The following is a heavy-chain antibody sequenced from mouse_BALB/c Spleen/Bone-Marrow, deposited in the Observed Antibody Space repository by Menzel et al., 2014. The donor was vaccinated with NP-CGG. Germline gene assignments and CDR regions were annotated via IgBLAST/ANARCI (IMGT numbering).Heavy chain of an antibody. Sequence: EVHLVESGGGLVKPGGSLKLSCAASGFAFSSYDMSWVRQTPEKRLERVAYISSGGGSTYYPDTVKGRFTISRDNAKNTLDLQMSSLKSEDTAMYYCARHRYHFDYWGQGTTLTVSS. V-gene: IGHV5-12-1*01. J-gene: IGHJ2*01. CDR2: ISSGGGST. CDR3: ARHRYHFDY. D-gene: IGHD5-1-1*01. CDR1: GFAFSSYD.